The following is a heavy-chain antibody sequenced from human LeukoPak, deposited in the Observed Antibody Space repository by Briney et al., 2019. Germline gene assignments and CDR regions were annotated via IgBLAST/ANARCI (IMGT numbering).Heavy chain of an antibody. V-gene: IGHV1-69*05. J-gene: IGHJ5*02. CDR3: ARSPQTGTTERYWFDP. D-gene: IGHD1-7*01. CDR1: GGTFSSYA. CDR2: IIPIFGTA. Sequence: GASVKVSCKASGGTFSSYAISWVRRAPGQGLEWMGGIIPIFGTANYAQKFQGRVTITTDESTSTAYMELSSLRSEDTAVYYCARSPQTGTTERYWFDPWGQGTLVTVSS.